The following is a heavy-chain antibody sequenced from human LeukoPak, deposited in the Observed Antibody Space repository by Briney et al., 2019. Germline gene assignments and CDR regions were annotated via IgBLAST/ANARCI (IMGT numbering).Heavy chain of an antibody. CDR1: GFTFSSYA. D-gene: IGHD5-24*01. CDR3: ARTGRDGHNLGDY. J-gene: IGHJ4*02. CDR2: ISYDGSNK. V-gene: IGHV3-30-3*01. Sequence: GGSLRLSCAASGFTFSSYAMHWVRQAPGKGLEWVAVISYDGSNKYYADSVKGRFTISRDNSKNTLYLQMNSLRAEDTAVYYCARTGRDGHNLGDYWGQGTLVTVSS.